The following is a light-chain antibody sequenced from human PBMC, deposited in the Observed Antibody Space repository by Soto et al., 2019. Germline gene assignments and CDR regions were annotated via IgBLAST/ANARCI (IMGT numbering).Light chain of an antibody. J-gene: IGKJ1*01. CDR3: QQCGPAPT. CDR1: QTVNSNF. CDR2: GAS. V-gene: IGKV3-20*01. Sequence: EIVLTQSPGTLSLSPGERATLSCRASQTVNSNFLAWYQQRPGQSPRVLIYGASNRATGIPDRFTGSGSATVFTLTISGLEPEDFVVYYCQQCGPAPTFGQGTKV.